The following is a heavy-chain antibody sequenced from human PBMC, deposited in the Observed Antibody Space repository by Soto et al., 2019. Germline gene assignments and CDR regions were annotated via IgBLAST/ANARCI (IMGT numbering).Heavy chain of an antibody. D-gene: IGHD2-2*01. CDR1: GYIFIDYW. Sequence: GESLKISCKASGYIFIDYWIGWVRQMPGKGLEWMGIVYPRDSDTRYSPSFQGQGTISADRSTGTAFPQWRSLKASDTVLCYCTRPQLPDYSIPFIPWAQGTLVTVSS. CDR2: VYPRDSDT. CDR3: TRPQLPDYSIPFIP. J-gene: IGHJ5*02. V-gene: IGHV5-51*01.